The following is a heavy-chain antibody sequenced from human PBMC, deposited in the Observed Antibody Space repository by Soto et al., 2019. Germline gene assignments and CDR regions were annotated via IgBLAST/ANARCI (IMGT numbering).Heavy chain of an antibody. D-gene: IGHD3-22*01. J-gene: IGHJ4*02. CDR3: ARDLQGRRITMIVVAHTKQGF. CDR1: GFAFSSYV. CDR2: IGTGGDT. V-gene: IGHV3-13*01. Sequence: GGSLRLSCAASGFAFSSYVLHWVRRAPGKGPEWVSAIGTGGDTYYADSVMGRFTISRDNAKKSLYLQMNSLIAEDMAVYYCARDLQGRRITMIVVAHTKQGFWGQGTLVTVSS.